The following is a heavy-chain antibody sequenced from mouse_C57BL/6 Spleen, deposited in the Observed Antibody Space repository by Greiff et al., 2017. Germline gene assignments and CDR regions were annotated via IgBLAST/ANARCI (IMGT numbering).Heavy chain of an antibody. CDR2: ISYDGSN. CDR1: GYSITSGYY. V-gene: IGHV3-6*01. J-gene: IGHJ2*01. Sequence: EVKLVESGPGLVKPSQSLSLTCSVTGYSITSGYYWNWIRQFPGNKLEWMGYISYDGSNNYNPSLKNRISITRDTSKNQFFLKLNSVTTEDTATYYCARAHGYAYFAYWGQGTTLTVSS. D-gene: IGHD2-2*01. CDR3: ARAHGYAYFAY.